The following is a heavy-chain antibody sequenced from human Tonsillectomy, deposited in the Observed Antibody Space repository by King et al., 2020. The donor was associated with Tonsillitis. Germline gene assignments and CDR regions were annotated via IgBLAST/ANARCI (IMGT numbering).Heavy chain of an antibody. V-gene: IGHV3-11*01. J-gene: IGHJ3*02. CDR2: ISGSKFTI. CDR1: GFIFSDYY. CDR3: ARAGGYCSGGRCYPNDFDI. D-gene: IGHD2-15*01. Sequence: VQLVESGGGLVKPGGSLRLSCAASGFIFSDYYMSWIRQAPGKGLEWISYISGSKFTIYYADSLKGRFTISRDNAKKSLSLQMNSLRAEDTALYYCARAGGYCSGGRCYPNDFDIWGQGTMVTVSS.